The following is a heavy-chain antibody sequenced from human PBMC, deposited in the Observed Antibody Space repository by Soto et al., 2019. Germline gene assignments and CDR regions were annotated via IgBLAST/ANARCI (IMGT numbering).Heavy chain of an antibody. D-gene: IGHD1-26*01. CDR1: GCTFSSYA. CDR3: AKDPEEREPPAGSDGFYY. V-gene: IGHV3-23*01. J-gene: IGHJ4*02. CDR2: ISGSGGST. Sequence: PGGSLRLSWAACGCTFSSYAMSWVRQAAGKGLEWVSAISGSGGSTYYADSVKGRFTISRDNSKNTLYLQMNSLRAEDTAVYYCAKDPEEREPPAGSDGFYYWGQRTLVTVSS.